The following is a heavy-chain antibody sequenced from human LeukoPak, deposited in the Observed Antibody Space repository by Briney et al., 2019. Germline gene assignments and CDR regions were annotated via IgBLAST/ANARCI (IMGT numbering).Heavy chain of an antibody. CDR1: GGSIKSGGYY. CDR3: ARAPPMIAVAGSAFDI. D-gene: IGHD6-19*01. CDR2: IYYSGSF. J-gene: IGHJ3*02. Sequence: SETLSLTCTVSGGSIKSGGYYWRWIPQYPGKGLEWIGYIYYSGSFYHTPSLKSRLTISVDTSKNQFSLKLSSVTAADTAVYYCARAPPMIAVAGSAFDIWGQGTSVTVSS. V-gene: IGHV4-31*03.